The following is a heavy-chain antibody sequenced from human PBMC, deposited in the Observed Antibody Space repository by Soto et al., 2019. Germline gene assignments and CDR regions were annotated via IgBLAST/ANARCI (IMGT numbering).Heavy chain of an antibody. CDR3: ARESGGATATLDYYYFYMDV. J-gene: IGHJ6*03. CDR1: GDRFTDYY. V-gene: IGHV1-2*04. Sequence: QVQLVQSGAEVKEPGASVTVSCRASGDRFTDYYMHWVRQAPGQGLEWMGWINPNSGVTKYAQKCQCLVTMTRDTYIRKVYMEMSRLRFDDTAIYYCARESGGATATLDYYYFYMDVWGTGTTVTVSS. D-gene: IGHD2-15*01. CDR2: INPNSGVT.